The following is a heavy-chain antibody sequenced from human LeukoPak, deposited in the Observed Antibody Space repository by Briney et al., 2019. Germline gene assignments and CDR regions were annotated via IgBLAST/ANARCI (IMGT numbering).Heavy chain of an antibody. Sequence: SETLSLTCTVSGASISSSNYYWGWIRQPPGKGLEWIGNIYFSGSTYYSPSLKSRVSISVDTSKNQFSLRLSSVTAVDTAVYYCARARITIFGVDTFDYWGQGTLVTVSS. D-gene: IGHD3-3*01. CDR2: IYFSGST. CDR1: GASISSSNYY. V-gene: IGHV4-39*01. J-gene: IGHJ4*02. CDR3: ARARITIFGVDTFDY.